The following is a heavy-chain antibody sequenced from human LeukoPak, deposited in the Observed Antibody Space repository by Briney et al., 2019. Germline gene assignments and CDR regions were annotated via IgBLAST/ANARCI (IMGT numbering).Heavy chain of an antibody. J-gene: IGHJ4*01. Sequence: SVKVSCKASGGTFSSYAISWVRRAPGQGLEWMGGIIPIFGTANYAQKFLGRVTITADESTTTAYMELSNLRSEDTAVYYCARESTDYYDTSGYYYGPIFWGQGTLVTVSS. CDR3: ARESTDYYDTSGYYYGPIF. CDR2: IIPIFGTA. CDR1: GGTFSSYA. D-gene: IGHD3-22*01. V-gene: IGHV1-69*13.